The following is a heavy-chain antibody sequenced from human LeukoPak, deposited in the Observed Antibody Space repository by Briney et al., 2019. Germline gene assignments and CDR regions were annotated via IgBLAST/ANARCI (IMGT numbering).Heavy chain of an antibody. V-gene: IGHV1-69*01. CDR2: ITPLFGTA. J-gene: IGHJ4*02. CDR3: ARVEAVPGAGGSYFDY. D-gene: IGHD6-19*01. CDR1: GGTFSKYS. Sequence: AASVKVSCTASGGTFSKYSISWVRQRPGQGLEWMGGITPLFGTANYAQKFQGRVTITADESASTAYMELSSLRSGDTAVYYCARVEAVPGAGGSYFDYWGQGTLVTVSS.